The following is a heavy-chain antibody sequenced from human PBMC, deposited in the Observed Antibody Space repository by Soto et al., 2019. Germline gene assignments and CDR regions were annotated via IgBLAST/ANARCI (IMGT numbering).Heavy chain of an antibody. CDR3: ASVGRDGYNYGY. CDR2: IIPVFGTA. J-gene: IGHJ4*02. D-gene: IGHD5-12*01. Sequence: SVKVSCKASGGTFSSYAISWVRQAPGQGLEWMGGIIPVFGTANYAQKFQGRVTITADESTSTAYMELSSLRSEDTAVYYCASVGRDGYNYGYWGPGTLVTVSS. CDR1: GGTFSSYA. V-gene: IGHV1-69*13.